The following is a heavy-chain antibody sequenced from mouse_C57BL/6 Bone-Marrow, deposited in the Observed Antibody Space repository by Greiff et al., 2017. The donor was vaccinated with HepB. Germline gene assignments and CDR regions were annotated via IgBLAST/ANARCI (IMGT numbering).Heavy chain of an antibody. J-gene: IGHJ1*03. Sequence: DVKLVESGGGLVKPGGSLKLSCAASGFTFSSYAMSWVRQTPEKRLEWVATISDGGSYTYYPDNVKGRFTISRDNAKNNLYLQLSQLKSEDTAMSYGAGDRGYYGSSAPWYFDVWGTGTTVTVSS. V-gene: IGHV5-4*01. CDR3: AGDRGYYGSSAPWYFDV. CDR1: GFTFSSYA. CDR2: ISDGGSYT. D-gene: IGHD1-1*01.